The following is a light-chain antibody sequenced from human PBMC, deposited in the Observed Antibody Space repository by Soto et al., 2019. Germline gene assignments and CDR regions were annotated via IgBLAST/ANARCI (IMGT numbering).Light chain of an antibody. CDR3: QQRSNWPPWT. V-gene: IGKV3-11*01. Sequence: IVLRHAPCTLSLSPLERATLSFMSSQSVSSYLAWYQQKPGQAPRLLIYDASNRATGIPARFSGSGSGTDFTLTISSLEPEDFAVYYCQQRSNWPPWTFGQGTKVDIK. J-gene: IGKJ1*01. CDR1: QSVSSY. CDR2: DAS.